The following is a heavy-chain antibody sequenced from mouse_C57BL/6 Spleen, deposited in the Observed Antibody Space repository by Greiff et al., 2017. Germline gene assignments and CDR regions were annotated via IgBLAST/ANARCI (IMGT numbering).Heavy chain of an antibody. CDR2: INPNNGGT. V-gene: IGHV1-26*01. J-gene: IGHJ3*01. CDR3: ARPCYYGSSSFAY. D-gene: IGHD1-1*01. CDR1: GYTFTDYY. Sequence: EVQLQQSGPELVKPGASVKISCKASGYTFTDYYMNWVKQSHGKSLEWIGDINPNNGGTSYNQKFKGKATLTVDKSSSTAYMELRSLTSEDSAVYYCARPCYYGSSSFAYWGQGTLVTVSA.